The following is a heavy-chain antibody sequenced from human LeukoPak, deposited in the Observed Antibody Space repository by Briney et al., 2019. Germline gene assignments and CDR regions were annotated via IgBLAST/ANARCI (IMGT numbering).Heavy chain of an antibody. Sequence: NPGGSLRLNCAASGFTFSNTCMSWLRQAPGKGLEWVSYISSSSSYTNYADSVKGRFTISRDNAKNSLYLQMNSLRAEDTAVYYCARDPEYSSSSARFDPWGQGTLVTVSS. D-gene: IGHD6-6*01. V-gene: IGHV3-11*06. CDR3: ARDPEYSSSSARFDP. J-gene: IGHJ5*02. CDR1: GFTFSNTC. CDR2: ISSSSSYT.